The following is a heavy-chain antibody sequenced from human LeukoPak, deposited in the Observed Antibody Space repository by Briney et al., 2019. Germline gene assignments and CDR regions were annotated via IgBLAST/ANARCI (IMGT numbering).Heavy chain of an antibody. CDR1: GFTFDDYA. Sequence: GGSLRLSCAASGFTFDDYAMHWVRHAPGKGLEWVSLISGDGGSTYYADSVKGRFTISGDNSKNSLYLQMNSLRTEDTALYYCAKVHSSAPLYYFDYWGQGTLVTVSS. V-gene: IGHV3-43*02. J-gene: IGHJ4*02. CDR2: ISGDGGST. CDR3: AKVHSSAPLYYFDY. D-gene: IGHD6-19*01.